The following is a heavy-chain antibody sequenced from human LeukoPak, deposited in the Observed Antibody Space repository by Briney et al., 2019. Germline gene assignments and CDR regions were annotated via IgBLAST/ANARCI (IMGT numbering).Heavy chain of an antibody. CDR3: ARDLLTVTTFDY. V-gene: IGHV3-21*01. Sequence: PGGSLRLSWAASGFTFSSYSMTWVRQAPGKGLEWVSSISSSSSYIYYADSVKGRFTISRDKAKNSLYLQMNSRIPEDTAVYYCARDLLTVTTFDYWGQGTLVTVSS. CDR2: ISSSSSYI. D-gene: IGHD4-17*01. CDR1: GFTFSSYS. J-gene: IGHJ4*02.